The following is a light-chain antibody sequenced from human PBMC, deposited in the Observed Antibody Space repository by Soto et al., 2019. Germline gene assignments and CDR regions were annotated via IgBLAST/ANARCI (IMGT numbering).Light chain of an antibody. CDR1: SSDVGDYNY. CDR3: GSYTGSCYV. Sequence: QSALTQPRSVSGSPGQSVTISCTGTSSDVGDYNYVSWYQQHPGKAPKLMIYDVSKRPSGVPDRFSGSKSGNTASLTISGLQAEDEADYYCGSYTGSCYVFGTGTKLTVL. J-gene: IGLJ1*01. V-gene: IGLV2-11*01. CDR2: DVS.